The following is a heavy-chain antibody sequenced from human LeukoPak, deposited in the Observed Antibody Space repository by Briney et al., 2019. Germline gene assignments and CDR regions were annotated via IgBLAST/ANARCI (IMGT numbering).Heavy chain of an antibody. Sequence: GGSLRLSCAVSGFTFSNYAMSWVRQAPAKGLEWVSAIDGGGGTTYYADSVQGRFTISRDNSKNTLYLQMNSLKAEDTAAYYCAKYLYESGTYSFDYWGQGALVTVSS. CDR1: GFTFSNYA. D-gene: IGHD3-10*01. CDR3: AKYLYESGTYSFDY. J-gene: IGHJ4*02. CDR2: IDGGGGTT. V-gene: IGHV3-23*01.